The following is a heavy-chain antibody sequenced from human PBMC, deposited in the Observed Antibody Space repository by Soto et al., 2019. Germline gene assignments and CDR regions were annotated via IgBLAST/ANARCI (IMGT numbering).Heavy chain of an antibody. D-gene: IGHD6-19*01. V-gene: IGHV1-18*01. CDR2: ISAYNGNT. CDR1: GYTFTSYG. CDR3: ARDLEAVAGNDAFDI. J-gene: IGHJ3*02. Sequence: GASVKVSCKASGYTFTSYGIRWVRQAPGQGLEWMGWISAYNGNTNYAQKLQGRVTMTTDTSTSTAYMELRSLRSDDTAVYYCARDLEAVAGNDAFDIWGQGTMVTVSS.